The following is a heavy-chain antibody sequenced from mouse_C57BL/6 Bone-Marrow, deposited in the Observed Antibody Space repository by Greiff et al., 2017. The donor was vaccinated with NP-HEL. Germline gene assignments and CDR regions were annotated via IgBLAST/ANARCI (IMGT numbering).Heavy chain of an antibody. J-gene: IGHJ2*01. CDR2: INPNNGGT. Sequence: EVQLQQSGPELVKPGASVKISCKASGYTFTDYYMNWVKQSHGKSLEWIGDINPNNGGTSYNQKFKGQATLTVDKSSSTAYMELRSLTSEDSAVYYCAREGGYYGSSARDYFDYWGQGTTLTVSS. CDR3: AREGGYYGSSARDYFDY. V-gene: IGHV1-26*01. D-gene: IGHD1-1*01. CDR1: GYTFTDYY.